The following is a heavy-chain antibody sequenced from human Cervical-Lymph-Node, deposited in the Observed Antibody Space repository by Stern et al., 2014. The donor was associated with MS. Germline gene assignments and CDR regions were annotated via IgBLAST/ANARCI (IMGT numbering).Heavy chain of an antibody. J-gene: IGHJ6*02. CDR1: GFTFSSYS. CDR2: ISSRSSYI. CDR3: ARVEYFWSGDYYYGMDV. Sequence: EMQLVESGGGLVKPGGSLRLSCAASGFTFSSYSMNWVRQAPGKGLEWVSSISSRSSYIYYADSVKGRFTISRDNAKNSLYLQMNSLRAEDTAVYYCARVEYFWSGDYYYGMDVWGQGTTVTVSS. V-gene: IGHV3-21*01. D-gene: IGHD3-3*01.